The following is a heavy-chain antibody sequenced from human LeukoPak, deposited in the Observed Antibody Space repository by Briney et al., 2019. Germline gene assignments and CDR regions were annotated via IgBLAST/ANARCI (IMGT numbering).Heavy chain of an antibody. CDR1: GGTSSSYA. V-gene: IGHV1-69*04. CDR3: ARAGPTWSGYSGLVDY. D-gene: IGHD3-3*01. J-gene: IGHJ4*02. Sequence: ASVKVSCKASGGTSSSYAISWVRRAPGQGLEWMGRIIPIFGIANYAQKFQGRVTITADKSTSTAYMELSSLRSDDTAVYYCARAGPTWSGYSGLVDYWGQGTLVTVSS. CDR2: IIPIFGIA.